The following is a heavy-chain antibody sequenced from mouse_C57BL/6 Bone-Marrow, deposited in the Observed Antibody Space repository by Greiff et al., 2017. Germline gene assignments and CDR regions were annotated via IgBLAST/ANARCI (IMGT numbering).Heavy chain of an antibody. Sequence: QVQLQQPGAELVKPGASVKMSCKASGYTFTSYWITWVKQRPGQGLEWIGDIYPGSGSTNYNEKFKSKDTLTVDTSSSTAYMQLSSLTSEDSAVYYCARPIYDGYYGGMDYWGQGTSVTVSA. CDR3: ARPIYDGYYGGMDY. J-gene: IGHJ4*01. CDR2: IYPGSGST. D-gene: IGHD2-3*01. V-gene: IGHV1-55*01. CDR1: GYTFTSYW.